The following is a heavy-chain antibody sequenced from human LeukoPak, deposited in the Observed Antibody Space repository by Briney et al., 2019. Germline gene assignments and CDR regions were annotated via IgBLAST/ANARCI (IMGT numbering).Heavy chain of an antibody. D-gene: IGHD6-13*01. J-gene: IGHJ4*02. Sequence: SETLSLTCTVSGGSISSYYWSWIRQPPGKGLEWIGYIYYSGSTNYNPSLKSRVTISVDTSKNQFSLNLSSVTAADTAVYYCARHESSSSWFTFDYWGQGTLVTVSS. CDR1: GGSISSYY. V-gene: IGHV4-59*08. CDR2: IYYSGST. CDR3: ARHESSSSWFTFDY.